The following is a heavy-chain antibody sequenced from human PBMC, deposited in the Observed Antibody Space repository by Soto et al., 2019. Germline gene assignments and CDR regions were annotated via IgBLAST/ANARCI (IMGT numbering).Heavy chain of an antibody. CDR2: IYWNDDK. J-gene: IGHJ6*02. Sequence: SGPTLVKPTQTLTLTCTFSGFSLSTSGVGVGWIRQPPGKALEWLALIYWNDDKRYSPSLKSRLTITKDTSKNQVVLTMTNMDPVDTATDYCARIVVPAAMPVVRTSSYYYGMDVWGQGTTVTVSS. V-gene: IGHV2-5*01. D-gene: IGHD2-2*01. CDR3: ARIVVPAAMPVVRTSSYYYGMDV. CDR1: GFSLSTSGVG.